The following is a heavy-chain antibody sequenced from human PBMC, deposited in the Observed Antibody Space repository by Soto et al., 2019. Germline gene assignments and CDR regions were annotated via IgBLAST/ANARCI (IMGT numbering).Heavy chain of an antibody. CDR1: CYTFRNYG. CDR3: AKEEDSQTLDY. V-gene: IGHV1-18*01. CDR2: ISPFNGNI. J-gene: IGHJ4*02. Sequence: QVQLVQSGAEVKKPGASVKVSCKASCYTFRNYGISWVRQAPGQGLEWMGWISPFNGNIKYGQKFQGRVTMTTDTSTSIAYMELTSLRSDDTAVYYCAKEEDSQTLDYWGQGTLVTVSA.